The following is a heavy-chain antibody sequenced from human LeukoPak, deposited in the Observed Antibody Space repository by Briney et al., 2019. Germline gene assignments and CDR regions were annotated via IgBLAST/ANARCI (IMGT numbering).Heavy chain of an antibody. CDR1: GFTFNNYG. D-gene: IGHD1-1*01. V-gene: IGHV3-33*03. CDR3: VKDSTARASNLPDY. J-gene: IGHJ4*02. CDR2: IWHDGDTT. Sequence: GGSLRLSCAAAGFTFNNYGMHWVRQVPGKGLEWVAVIWHDGDTTFYADSVKGRFTISRDKSKNTLYLEMNSLRAEDTALYYCVKDSTARASNLPDYWGQGTLVTVSS.